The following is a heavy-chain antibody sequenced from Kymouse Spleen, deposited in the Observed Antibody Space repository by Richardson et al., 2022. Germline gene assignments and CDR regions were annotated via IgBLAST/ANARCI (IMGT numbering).Heavy chain of an antibody. Sequence: EVQLVESGGGLVQPGGSLKLSCAASGFTFSGSAMHWVRQASGKGLEWVGRIRSKANSYATAYAASVKGRFTISRDDSKNTAYLQMNSLKTEDTAVYYCTRHPAATDAFDIWGQGTMVTVSS. CDR3: TRHPAATDAFDI. V-gene: IGHV3-73*02. D-gene: IGHD6-13*01. J-gene: IGHJ3*02. CDR2: IRSKANSYAT. CDR1: GFTFSGSA.